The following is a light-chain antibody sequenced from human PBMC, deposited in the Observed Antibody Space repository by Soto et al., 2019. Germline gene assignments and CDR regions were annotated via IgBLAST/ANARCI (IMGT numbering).Light chain of an antibody. V-gene: IGLV3-25*02. CDR3: QSADGTGTYWV. CDR2: KDT. CDR1: SLPNQY. J-gene: IGLJ2*01. Sequence: SYELTQPPSVSLSPRQTARITCSGGSLPNQYTYWYRQKPGQAPVLLIYKDTERPSGIPERISGSSSGTTATLTISDVEAEDEGDYYCQSADGTGTYWVFGGGTKLTVL.